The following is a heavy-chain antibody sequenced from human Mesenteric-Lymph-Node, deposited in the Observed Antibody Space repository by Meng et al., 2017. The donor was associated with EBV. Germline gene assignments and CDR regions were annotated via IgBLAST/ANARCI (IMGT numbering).Heavy chain of an antibody. CDR3: ATGWGKANY. D-gene: IGHD3-16*01. CDR1: GDSFSAYY. V-gene: IGHV4-34*12. Sequence: QVQLPQGGAGLLKPSEPLSLTCDVYGDSFSAYYWRWIRQPPGRGLEWIGDVIHSGNTSYSPSLKSRVTISVDTSKRQFSLKLRSMTAADTAVYYCATGWGKANYWGQGTLVTVSS. CDR2: VIHSGNT. J-gene: IGHJ4*02.